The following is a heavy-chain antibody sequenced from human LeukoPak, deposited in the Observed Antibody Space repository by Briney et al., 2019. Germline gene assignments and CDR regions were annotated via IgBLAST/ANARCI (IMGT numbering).Heavy chain of an antibody. V-gene: IGHV3-21*01. CDR3: ARDYGDYYYYYGMDV. CDR1: GFTFSSYS. CDR2: ISSSSSYI. D-gene: IGHD4-17*01. Sequence: GGSLRLSCAASGFTFSSYSMNWVRQAPGKGLEWVSSISSSSSYIYYADSVKGRFTISRDNAKNSLYLQMNNLRAEDTAVYYCARDYGDYYYYYGMDVWGQGTTVTVSS. J-gene: IGHJ6*02.